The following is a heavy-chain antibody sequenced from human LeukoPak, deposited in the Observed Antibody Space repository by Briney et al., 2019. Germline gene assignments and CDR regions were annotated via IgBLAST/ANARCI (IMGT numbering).Heavy chain of an antibody. J-gene: IGHJ4*02. CDR2: INPNSGGT. CDR3: AREGSYDILTGYYTN. D-gene: IGHD3-9*01. V-gene: IGHV1-2*02. Sequence: VASVKVSYKASGGTFSSYAISWVRQAPGQGLEWMGWINPNSGGTNYAQKFQGRVTMTRDTSISTAYMELSRLRSDDTAVYYCAREGSYDILTGYYTNWGQGTLVTVSS. CDR1: GGTFSSYA.